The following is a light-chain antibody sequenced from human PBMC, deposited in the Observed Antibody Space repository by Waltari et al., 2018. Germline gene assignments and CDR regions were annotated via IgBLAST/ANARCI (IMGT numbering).Light chain of an antibody. CDR1: QSVSTY. V-gene: IGKV3-11*01. Sequence: EIVLTQSPATLSLSPGERATLSCRASQSVSTYLAWYQQRAGQAPRLLIYDASNRATGIPARFSGSGSRTDFTLTISSLEPEDFAVYYCQQRSNWPPLTFGGGTKVEIK. J-gene: IGKJ4*01. CDR2: DAS. CDR3: QQRSNWPPLT.